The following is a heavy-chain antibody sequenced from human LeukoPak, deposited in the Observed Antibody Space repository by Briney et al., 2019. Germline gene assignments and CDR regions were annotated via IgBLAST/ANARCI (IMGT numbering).Heavy chain of an antibody. CDR3: ARDSLPMAVTGPFDH. D-gene: IGHD6-19*01. V-gene: IGHV3-33*01. J-gene: IGHJ4*02. CDR2: IWFDGSNI. CDR1: GFNFSSYG. Sequence: PGGSLRLSCAASGFNFSSYGMHWVRQAPGKGLEWVTSIWFDGSNIRYADSVKGRDIISRDNSKSALYLQMNSLRAEDTAIYYCARDSLPMAVTGPFDHWGQGALVTVSS.